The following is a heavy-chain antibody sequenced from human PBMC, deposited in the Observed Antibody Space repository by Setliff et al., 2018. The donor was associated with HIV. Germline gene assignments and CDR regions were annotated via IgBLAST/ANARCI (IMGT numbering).Heavy chain of an antibody. D-gene: IGHD1-1*01. CDR2: IYYSGST. CDR1: GGSISSHY. V-gene: IGHV4-59*08. CDR3: AGAVPRTGQGTFDY. J-gene: IGHJ4*02. Sequence: SETLSLTCTVSGGSISSHYWSWIRQPPGKGLEWIGYIYYSGSTNYNPSLKSRVTISVDTSKNHFSLRMRSVAAADTAVYFCAGAVPRTGQGTFDYWGQGNLVTVSS.